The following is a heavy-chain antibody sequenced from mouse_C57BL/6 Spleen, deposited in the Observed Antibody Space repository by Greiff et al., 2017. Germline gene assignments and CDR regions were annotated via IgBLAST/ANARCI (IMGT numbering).Heavy chain of an antibody. V-gene: IGHV1-82*01. J-gene: IGHJ3*01. CDR2: IYPGDGDT. CDR3: AGPNGYSFAY. D-gene: IGHD2-2*01. CDR1: GYAFSSSW. Sequence: QVQLQQSGPELVKPGASVKISCKASGYAFSSSWMNWVKQRPGKGLEWIGRIYPGDGDTNYNGKFKGKATLTADKSSSTAYMQLSSLTSADSAVYFCAGPNGYSFAYWGQGTLVTVSA.